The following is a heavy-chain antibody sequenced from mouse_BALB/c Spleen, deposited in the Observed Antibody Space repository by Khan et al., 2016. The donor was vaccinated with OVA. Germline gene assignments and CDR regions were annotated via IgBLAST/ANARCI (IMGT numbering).Heavy chain of an antibody. V-gene: IGHV14-3*02. CDR1: GYNIKDTY. CDR2: IYPVNGNT. CDR3: GRWSRGY. Sequence: EVQLQESGAELVKPGASVKLSCTASGYNIKDTYMHGVKQRPEQGLEWIGRIYPVNGNTEYDPKFQVKATITADTLSNTAYLHLSSLTSEDTAVYYSGRWSRGYWGQGTTLTVSS. J-gene: IGHJ2*01.